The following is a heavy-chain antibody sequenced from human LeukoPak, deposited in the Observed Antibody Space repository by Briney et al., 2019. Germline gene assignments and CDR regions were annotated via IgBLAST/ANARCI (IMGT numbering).Heavy chain of an antibody. Sequence: SETLSLTCTVSGGSISSGGYYWSWIRQHPGKGLEWIGYIYYSGSTYYNPSLKSRVTISVDTSKNQFSLKLSSVTAADTAVYYCARVGRGYSYGKYYFDYWGQGTLVTVSS. CDR2: IYYSGST. J-gene: IGHJ4*02. V-gene: IGHV4-31*03. CDR1: GGSISSGGYY. CDR3: ARVGRGYSYGKYYFDY. D-gene: IGHD5-18*01.